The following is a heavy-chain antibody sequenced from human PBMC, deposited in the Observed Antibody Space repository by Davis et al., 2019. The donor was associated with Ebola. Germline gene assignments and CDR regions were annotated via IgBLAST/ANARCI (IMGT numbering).Heavy chain of an antibody. V-gene: IGHV4-30-4*02. D-gene: IGHD4-17*01. CDR3: ARGDYGDYNDY. CDR1: GGSISSGDYY. Sequence: SETLSLTCTVSGGSISSGDYYWSWIRQPPGKGLEWIGYISYSGNTYYNPSLKSRVTISVDTSENHFSLKLSSVTAADTAVYYCARGDYGDYNDYWGQGTLVTVSS. CDR2: ISYSGNT. J-gene: IGHJ4*02.